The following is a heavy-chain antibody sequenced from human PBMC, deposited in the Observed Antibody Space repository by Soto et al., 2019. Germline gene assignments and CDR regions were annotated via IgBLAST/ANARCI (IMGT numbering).Heavy chain of an antibody. D-gene: IGHD5-12*01. CDR1: GGTFSSYA. Sequence: SVKVSCKASGGTFSSYAISWVRQAPGQGLEWMGGIIPIFGTANYAQKFQGRVTITADESTSTAYMELSSLRSEDTAVYYCARARDGYNSRAFDIWGQGTMVTVSS. CDR3: ARARDGYNSRAFDI. CDR2: IIPIFGTA. J-gene: IGHJ3*02. V-gene: IGHV1-69*13.